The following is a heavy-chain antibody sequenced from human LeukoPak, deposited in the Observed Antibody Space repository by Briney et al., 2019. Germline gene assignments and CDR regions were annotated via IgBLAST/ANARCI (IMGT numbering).Heavy chain of an antibody. V-gene: IGHV3-21*01. CDR2: ISRSSSYI. Sequence: GASLRLSCAASGFTFSSYNMNWVRQAPGKGLEWVSSISRSSSYIYYADSVKGRFTISRDNAKNSLYLQMNSLRAEDTAVYYCARGYSSSWYYFDYWGQGTLVTVSS. CDR1: GFTFSSYN. D-gene: IGHD6-13*01. CDR3: ARGYSSSWYYFDY. J-gene: IGHJ4*02.